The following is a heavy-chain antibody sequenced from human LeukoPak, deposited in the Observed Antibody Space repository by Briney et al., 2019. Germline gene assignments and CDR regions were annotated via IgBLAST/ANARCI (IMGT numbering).Heavy chain of an antibody. J-gene: IGHJ4*02. Sequence: GGSLRLSCAASGFTFSSHGFHWLRLAPDKGLEWVAYIRNDGSQKNYADSVKGRFTISRDNAKNSLYLQMNSLRAEDTAVYYCARRGRAYCSGGTCYYYFGYWGQGTLVTVSS. V-gene: IGHV3-30*02. D-gene: IGHD2-15*01. CDR3: ARRGRAYCSGGTCYYYFGY. CDR2: IRNDGSQK. CDR1: GFTFSSHG.